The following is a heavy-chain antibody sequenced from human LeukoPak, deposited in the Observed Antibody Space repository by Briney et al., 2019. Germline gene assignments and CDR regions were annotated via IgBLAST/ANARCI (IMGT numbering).Heavy chain of an antibody. Sequence: PSETLSLTCAVYGGSFSGYYWSWIRQPPGKGLEWIGSIYYSGSTYYNPSLKSRVTISVDTSKNQFSLKLSSVTAADTAVYYCARRVVDYYDSSGYYQIPDYWGQGTLVTVSS. V-gene: IGHV4-34*01. CDR2: IYYSGST. J-gene: IGHJ4*02. CDR1: GGSFSGYY. D-gene: IGHD3-22*01. CDR3: ARRVVDYYDSSGYYQIPDY.